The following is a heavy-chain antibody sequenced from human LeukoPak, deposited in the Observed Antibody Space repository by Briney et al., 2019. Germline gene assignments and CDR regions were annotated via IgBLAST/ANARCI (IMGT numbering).Heavy chain of an antibody. CDR1: GGSISSYY. CDR2: IYYSGST. Sequence: SETLSLTCTVSGGSISSYYWSWIRQPPGKGLEWIGYIYYSGSTNYNPSLKSRVTVSVDTSNNQFSLKLSSVTAADTAVYYCARENTMVRGVDPWGQGTLVTVSS. D-gene: IGHD3-10*01. CDR3: ARENTMVRGVDP. V-gene: IGHV4-59*01. J-gene: IGHJ5*02.